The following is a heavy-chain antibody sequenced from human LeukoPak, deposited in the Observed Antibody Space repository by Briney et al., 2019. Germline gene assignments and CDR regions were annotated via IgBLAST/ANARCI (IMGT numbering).Heavy chain of an antibody. CDR2: IWYDGSNK. J-gene: IGHJ6*02. Sequence: GGSLRLSCAASGFTFSSYGMHWVRQAPGKGLEWVAVIWYDGSNKYYADSVKGRFTISRDNSKNTLYLQMNSLRAEDTAVYYCARDRGIAGSLYYYYYGMDVWGQGTTVTVSS. CDR3: ARDRGIAGSLYYYYYGMDV. CDR1: GFTFSSYG. D-gene: IGHD6-13*01. V-gene: IGHV3-33*01.